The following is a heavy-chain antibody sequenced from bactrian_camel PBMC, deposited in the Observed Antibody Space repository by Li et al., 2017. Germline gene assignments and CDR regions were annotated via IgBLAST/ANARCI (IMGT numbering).Heavy chain of an antibody. CDR1: GFLLSRNY. V-gene: IGHV3-2*01. D-gene: IGHD1*01. Sequence: HVQLVESGGGLVQPGGSLRLACAASGFLLSRNYMSWVRQAPGKGLEWVSSINGHGSKTYYEDSVKGRFTISRDNAENTVYLQMNSLKSEDTALYYCVRARELTALPGGFHYWGQGTQVTVS. J-gene: IGHJ4*01. CDR3: VRARELTALPGGFHY. CDR2: INGHGSKT.